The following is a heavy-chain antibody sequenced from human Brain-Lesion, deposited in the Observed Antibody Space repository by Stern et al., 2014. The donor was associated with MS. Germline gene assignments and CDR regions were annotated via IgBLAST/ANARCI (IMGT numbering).Heavy chain of an antibody. CDR2: VNNDGRRT. Sequence: VQLVQSGGGLVQPGGSLRLSCAASGFTFSNYWMHWVRQAPGKGLVWVSRVNNDGRRTSYADSVKGRFTKSRDNAKNTLYLQMNSLRVEDTAIYYCARGERWFDSWGQGTLVTVSS. J-gene: IGHJ5*01. V-gene: IGHV3-74*02. D-gene: IGHD3-10*01. CDR1: GFTFSNYW. CDR3: ARGERWFDS.